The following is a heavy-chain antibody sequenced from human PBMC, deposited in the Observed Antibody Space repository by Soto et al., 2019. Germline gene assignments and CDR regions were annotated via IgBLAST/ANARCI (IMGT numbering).Heavy chain of an antibody. CDR3: ARDTYGSGSYSHGMDV. J-gene: IGHJ6*02. D-gene: IGHD3-10*01. CDR1: GFTFSSYD. Sequence: GGPLRLSCAASGFTFSSYDMHWVRQATGKGLAWVSAIGTAGDTYYPGSVKGRFTISRENAKNSLYLQMNSLRAGDTAVYYCARDTYGSGSYSHGMDVWGQGTTVTVSS. V-gene: IGHV3-13*01. CDR2: IGTAGDT.